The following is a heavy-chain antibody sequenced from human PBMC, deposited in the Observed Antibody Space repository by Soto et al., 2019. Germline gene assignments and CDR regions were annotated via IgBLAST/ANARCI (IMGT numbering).Heavy chain of an antibody. CDR1: GGSFSGYY. CDR2: LNHSGSP. CDR3: ARGLLRYLDWLPPPGNGFDP. D-gene: IGHD3-9*01. V-gene: IGHV4-34*01. J-gene: IGHJ5*02. Sequence: PSATLSLTCAVYGGSFSGYYWSWIRQPPGQGWAWLGELNHSGSPNYNPSLTSRVTISVDTSKTKFSLKLSPVTAADTAVYYWARGLLRYLDWLPPPGNGFDPWGQGTLVTVSS.